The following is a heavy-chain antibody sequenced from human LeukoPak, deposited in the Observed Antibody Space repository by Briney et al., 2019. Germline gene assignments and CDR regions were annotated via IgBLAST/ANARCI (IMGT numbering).Heavy chain of an antibody. V-gene: IGHV3-11*01. J-gene: IGHJ4*02. CDR3: AKEGGDWGEGYFDY. D-gene: IGHD7-27*01. CDR2: ISSSGGTI. CDR1: GFTFSDSY. Sequence: GGSLRLSCAASGFTFSDSYMSWIRQVPGKGLEWISYISSSGGTIYYADSVKGRFTISRDNAKNSLYLQMNSLRAEDTAVYYCAKEGGDWGEGYFDYWGQGTLVTVSS.